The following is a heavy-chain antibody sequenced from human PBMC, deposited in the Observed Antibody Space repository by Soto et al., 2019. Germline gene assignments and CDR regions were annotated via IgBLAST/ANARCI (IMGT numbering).Heavy chain of an antibody. V-gene: IGHV3-30*18. CDR2: ISHDGSNK. Sequence: GGSLRLSCAASGFTFSSYGMHWVRQAPGKGLEWVAVISHDGSNKYYADSVKGRFTISRDNSRNTMYVQMNSLRAEDTAVYYCSKDNPGWSGSYSFDSWGQGTLVTVSS. D-gene: IGHD1-26*01. CDR3: SKDNPGWSGSYSFDS. J-gene: IGHJ4*02. CDR1: GFTFSSYG.